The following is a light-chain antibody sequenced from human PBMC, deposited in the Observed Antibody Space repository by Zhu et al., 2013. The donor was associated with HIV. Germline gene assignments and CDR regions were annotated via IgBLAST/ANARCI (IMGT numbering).Light chain of an antibody. CDR1: QSVSSSY. CDR3: QQYDNSPWT. V-gene: IGKV3-20*01. J-gene: IGKJ1*01. Sequence: EIVLTQSPGTLSLSPGERATLSCRASQSVSSSYLAWYQQKPGQGPRLLIYGASSRATGIPDRFSGSGSGTDFSLTINRLEPEDFAVYYCQQYDNSPWTFGQGTEVEIK. CDR2: GAS.